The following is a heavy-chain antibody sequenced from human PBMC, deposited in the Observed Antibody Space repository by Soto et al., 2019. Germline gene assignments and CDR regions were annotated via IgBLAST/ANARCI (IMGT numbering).Heavy chain of an antibody. Sequence: GRGLEWVSYISSSGSAIYYADSVKGRFTISRDNAQKSLYLQMDSLTSEDTAIYYCARDRKPSVYPGTAVWGHRTTVP. V-gene: IGHV3-11*01. CDR2: ISSSGSAI. CDR3: ARDRKPSVYPGTAV. J-gene: IGHJ6*02.